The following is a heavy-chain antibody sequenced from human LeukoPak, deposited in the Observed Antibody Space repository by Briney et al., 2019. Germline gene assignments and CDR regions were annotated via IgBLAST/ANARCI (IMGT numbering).Heavy chain of an antibody. CDR1: GYSISSGYY. D-gene: IGHD1-7*01. J-gene: IGHJ4*02. CDR2: IYHSGST. V-gene: IGHV4-38-2*02. CDR3: ARATRGNYLYYFDY. Sequence: SETLSLTCTASGYSISSGYYWGWILQPPGKGPEWIGSIYHSGSTYYNPSLKSRVTISVDTSKNQFSLKLSSVTAADTAVYYCARATRGNYLYYFDYWGQGTLVTVSS.